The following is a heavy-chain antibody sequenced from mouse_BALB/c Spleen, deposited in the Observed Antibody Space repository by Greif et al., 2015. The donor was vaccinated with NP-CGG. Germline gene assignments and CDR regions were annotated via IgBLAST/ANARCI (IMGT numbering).Heavy chain of an antibody. J-gene: IGHJ2*01. CDR1: GYTFSSYW. V-gene: IGHV1-9*01. D-gene: IGHD1-2*01. CDR3: ARRVLRLRGAFDY. Sequence: LVESGAELMKPGASVKISCKATGYTFSSYWIEWVKQRPGHGLEWIGEILPGSGSTNYNEKFKGKATFTADTSSNTACMQLSSLTSEDSAVYYCARRVLRLRGAFDYWGRGTTLTVSS. CDR2: ILPGSGST.